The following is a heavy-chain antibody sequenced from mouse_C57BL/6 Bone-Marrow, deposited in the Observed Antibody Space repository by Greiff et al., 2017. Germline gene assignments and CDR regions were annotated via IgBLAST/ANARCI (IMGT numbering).Heavy chain of an antibody. D-gene: IGHD1-1*01. CDR2: INPNNGGT. CDR1: GYTFTDYN. V-gene: IGHV1-18*01. CDR3: ARSVVAGDYFDY. Sequence: VQLKESGPELVKPGASVKIPCKASGYTFTDYNMDWVKQSHGKSLEWIGDINPNNGGTIYNQKFKGKATLTVDKSSSTAYMELRSLTSEDTAVYYCARSVVAGDYFDYWGQGTTLTVSS. J-gene: IGHJ2*01.